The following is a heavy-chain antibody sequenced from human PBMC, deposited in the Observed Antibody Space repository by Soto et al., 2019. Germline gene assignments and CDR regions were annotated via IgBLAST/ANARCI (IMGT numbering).Heavy chain of an antibody. CDR1: GGSFSGYY. CDR2: INHSGST. D-gene: IGHD3-9*01. J-gene: IGHJ6*02. CDR3: ARVGYDILTGYYTGGMDV. Sequence: SETLSLTCAVYGGSFSGYYWSWIRQPPGKGLEWIGEINHSGSTNYNPSLKSRVTISVDTSKNQFSLKLSSVTAADTAVYYCARVGYDILTGYYTGGMDVWGQGTTVTVSS. V-gene: IGHV4-34*01.